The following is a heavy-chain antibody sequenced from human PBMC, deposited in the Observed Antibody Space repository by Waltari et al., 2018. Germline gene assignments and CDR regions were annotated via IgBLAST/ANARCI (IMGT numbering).Heavy chain of an antibody. CDR2: ISNDGSNE. J-gene: IGHJ4*02. CDR1: GFTFAAFA. D-gene: IGHD6-13*01. Sequence: QVRLVESGGGVVQPGRSLRLSCAASGFTFAAFAMSWVRQVPGNGLDLVAVISNDGSNEYYTDSVKGRFTISRDNAKDTLYLHMNNLRPDDTADYYCASTVAAAVSWGQGTRVTVS. CDR3: ASTVAAAVS. V-gene: IGHV3-30*14.